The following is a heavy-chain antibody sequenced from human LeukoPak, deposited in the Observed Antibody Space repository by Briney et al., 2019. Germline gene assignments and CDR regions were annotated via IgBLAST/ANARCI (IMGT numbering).Heavy chain of an antibody. D-gene: IGHD2-2*02. CDR2: IKHDGSEK. J-gene: IGHJ5*02. V-gene: IGHV3-7*01. CDR3: AREVYQLLYCWFDP. CDR1: GFTFNSYW. Sequence: GGSLRLPCAASGFTFNSYWMSWVRQAPGKGLEWVANIKHDGSEKYYVDSVKGRFTISRDNAKKSLYLQMDSLRAEDTAVYYCAREVYQLLYCWFDPWGQGTLVTVSS.